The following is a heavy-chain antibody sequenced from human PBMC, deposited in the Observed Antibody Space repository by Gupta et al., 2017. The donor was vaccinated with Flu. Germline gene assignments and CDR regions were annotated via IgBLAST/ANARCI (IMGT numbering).Heavy chain of an antibody. D-gene: IGHD2-8*01. CDR3: ARVWGCTDATCYIFDY. Sequence: QVQLQESGPGLVKPSETLSLTCTVSGAPMTSYYWSWVRQSPGKGLEWIGYSYYSGNTDYNPSLKSRVAISVDTSKNQFSLNLNSVTAADSAVYYCARVWGCTDATCYIFDYWGQGTLVTVSS. J-gene: IGHJ4*02. CDR2: SYYSGNT. CDR1: GAPMTSYY. V-gene: IGHV4-59*01.